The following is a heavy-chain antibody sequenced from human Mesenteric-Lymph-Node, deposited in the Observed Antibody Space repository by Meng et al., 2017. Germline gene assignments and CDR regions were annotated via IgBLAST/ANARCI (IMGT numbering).Heavy chain of an antibody. CDR2: IYYSGST. CDR1: GGSISSYY. D-gene: IGHD1-1*01. CDR3: ARDLDGSNWFDP. J-gene: IGHJ5*02. Sequence: SETLSLTCTVSGGSISSYYWSWIRQPPGKGLEWIGYIYYSGSTNYNPSLKSRVTISVDTSKNHFSLNLSSVTAADTAVYYCARDLDGSNWFDPWGQGTLVTVSS. V-gene: IGHV4-59*12.